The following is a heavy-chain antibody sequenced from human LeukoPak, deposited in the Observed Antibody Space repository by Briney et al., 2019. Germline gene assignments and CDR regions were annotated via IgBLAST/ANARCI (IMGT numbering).Heavy chain of an antibody. CDR1: GFTFSSYA. Sequence: PGGSLRLSCAASGFTFSSYAMNWVRQALGKGLELVSAISGNGGSTYYADSVKGDFTISRDNSKNTLYLQMNSLRGEDTAVYYCAKDPQDCSGGSCYTPGYYFDYWGQGTLVTVSS. J-gene: IGHJ4*02. V-gene: IGHV3-23*01. CDR2: ISGNGGST. D-gene: IGHD2-15*01. CDR3: AKDPQDCSGGSCYTPGYYFDY.